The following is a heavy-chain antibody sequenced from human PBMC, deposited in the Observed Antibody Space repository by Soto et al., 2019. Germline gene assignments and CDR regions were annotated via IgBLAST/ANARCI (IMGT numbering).Heavy chain of an antibody. CDR2: ISSSSSYI. CDR1: GFTFSSYS. J-gene: IGHJ5*02. V-gene: IGHV3-21*01. Sequence: GGSLRLSCAASGFTFSSYSMNWVRQAPGKGLEWVSSISSSSSYIYYADSVRGRFTISRDNAKNSLYLQMNSLRAEDTAVYYCARDSAVVVTASGWFAPWGQGTLVTVSS. D-gene: IGHD2-21*02. CDR3: ARDSAVVVTASGWFAP.